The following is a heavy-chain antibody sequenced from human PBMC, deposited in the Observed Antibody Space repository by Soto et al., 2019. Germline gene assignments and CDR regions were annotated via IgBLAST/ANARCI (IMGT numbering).Heavy chain of an antibody. CDR3: ARVPLRGGFDY. D-gene: IGHD4-17*01. CDR1: GGSVNTAPYH. Sequence: PSETLSLTCTVSGGSVNTAPYHWSWIRQSPRNGLEWIGNIYYTGSTNYNPSFESRVAISLDTSNNQFSLRLTSLTAADTAVYYCARVPLRGGFDYWGQGTLVTVSS. J-gene: IGHJ4*02. V-gene: IGHV4-61*01. CDR2: IYYTGST.